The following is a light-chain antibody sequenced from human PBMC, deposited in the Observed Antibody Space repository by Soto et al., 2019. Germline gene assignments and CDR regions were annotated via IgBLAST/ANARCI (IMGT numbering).Light chain of an antibody. Sequence: DIQMTQSPSTLSASVGDRVTITCRASQTISSWLAWYQQKPGTAPKLLIYDASNLESGVPSRFSGSGSGTEFTLTISSLQPDDFATYYCQQYNSDSYTFGQGTKVDIK. CDR3: QQYNSDSYT. V-gene: IGKV1-5*01. CDR2: DAS. J-gene: IGKJ2*01. CDR1: QTISSW.